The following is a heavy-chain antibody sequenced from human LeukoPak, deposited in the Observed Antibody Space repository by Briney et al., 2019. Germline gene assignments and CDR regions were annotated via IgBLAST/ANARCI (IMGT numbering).Heavy chain of an antibody. Sequence: SETPLTCTVSGGSISSYYWSWIRQPAGKGLEWIGRIYTSGSTNYNPSLKSRVTMSVNTSKNQFFLKLSSVTAADTAVYYCARDLGSSTPSGVWGKGTTVTVSS. D-gene: IGHD3-16*01. V-gene: IGHV4-4*07. J-gene: IGHJ6*04. CDR3: ARDLGSSTPSGV. CDR1: GGSISSYY. CDR2: IYTSGST.